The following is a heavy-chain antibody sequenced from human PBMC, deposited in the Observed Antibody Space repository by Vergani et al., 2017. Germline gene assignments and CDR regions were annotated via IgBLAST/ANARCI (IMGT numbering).Heavy chain of an antibody. CDR3: ARVGTSSNRDYFDY. CDR2: ISPDGFST. Sequence: QVQLVQSGAEVGKPGASVKISCKASGYTFTAYYIHWVRQAPEQGLEWVGVISPDGFSTFYAQKFQGRVTITRDTSTSTVYVEVTSLRSDDTAIYYCARVGTSSNRDYFDYWGQGTLVTVSS. CDR1: GYTFTAYY. D-gene: IGHD2-2*01. V-gene: IGHV1-46*01. J-gene: IGHJ4*02.